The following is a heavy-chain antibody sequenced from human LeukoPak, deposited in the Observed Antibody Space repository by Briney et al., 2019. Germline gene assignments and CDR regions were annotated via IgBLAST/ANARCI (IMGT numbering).Heavy chain of an antibody. D-gene: IGHD3-22*01. J-gene: IGHJ4*02. CDR1: GGSISSYY. Sequence: SETLSLTCAVSGGSISSYYWSWIRQPPGKGLEWIGYIYYSGSTNYNPSLKSRVTISVDTSKNQFSLKLSSVTAADTAVYYCARGLYYYDSSGYYNYWGQGTLVTVSS. CDR3: ARGLYYYDSSGYYNY. CDR2: IYYSGST. V-gene: IGHV4-59*01.